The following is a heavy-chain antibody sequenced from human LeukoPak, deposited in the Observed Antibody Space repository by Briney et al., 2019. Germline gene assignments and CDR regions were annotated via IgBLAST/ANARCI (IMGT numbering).Heavy chain of an antibody. CDR2: IIPILGIA. Sequence: ASVTVSCKASGGTFSSYAISWVRQTPGQWLEWMGRIIPILGIANYAQKFQGRVTITADKSTSTAYMELSSLRSEDTAVYYCARDVNKGLFDYWGQGTLVTVSS. D-gene: IGHD2/OR15-2a*01. V-gene: IGHV1-69*04. J-gene: IGHJ4*02. CDR3: ARDVNKGLFDY. CDR1: GGTFSSYA.